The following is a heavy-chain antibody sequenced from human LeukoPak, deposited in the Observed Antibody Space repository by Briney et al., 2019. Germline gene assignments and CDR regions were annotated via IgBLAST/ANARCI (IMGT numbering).Heavy chain of an antibody. CDR2: ISHSGST. Sequence: SETLSLTCAVYGGSFSGYYWSWIRQPPGKGLEWIGEISHSGSTNYNPSLKSRVTISVDTSKNQFSLKLSSVTAADTAVYYCARRYYYGSGSYSYYFDYWGQGTLVTVSS. CDR1: GGSFSGYY. CDR3: ARRYYYGSGSYSYYFDY. J-gene: IGHJ4*02. D-gene: IGHD3-10*01. V-gene: IGHV4-34*01.